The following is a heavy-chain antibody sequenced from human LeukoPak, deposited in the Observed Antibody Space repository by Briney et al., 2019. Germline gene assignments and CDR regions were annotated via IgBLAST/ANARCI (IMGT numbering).Heavy chain of an antibody. CDR2: IYSGAGT. Sequence: GGPLRLSCAASGFTVDSNYMSWVRQAPGRGLEWVSLIYSGAGTYYADSVKGRFTISRDNSKNTLYLQMNSLRAEDTAVYYCARDRRQGYYFDYWGQGTLVTVSS. CDR1: GFTVDSNY. V-gene: IGHV3-53*01. CDR3: ARDRRQGYYFDY. J-gene: IGHJ4*02.